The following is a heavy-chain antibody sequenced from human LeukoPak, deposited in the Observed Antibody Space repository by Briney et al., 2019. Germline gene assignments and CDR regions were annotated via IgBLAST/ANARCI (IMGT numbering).Heavy chain of an antibody. CDR1: GFTFSSYG. V-gene: IGHV3-23*01. CDR2: ISGSGGST. CDR3: AKGAPFDWLSYFDY. Sequence: GGTLRLSCAASGFTFSSYGMSWVRQAPGKGLEWVSTISGSGGSTYYADSVKGRFTISRDNSKNMLYLQMNSLRAEDTAIYYCAKGAPFDWLSYFDYWGQGTLVTVSS. D-gene: IGHD3-9*01. J-gene: IGHJ4*02.